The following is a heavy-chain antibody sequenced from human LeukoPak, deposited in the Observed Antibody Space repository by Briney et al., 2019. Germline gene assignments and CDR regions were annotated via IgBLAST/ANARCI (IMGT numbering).Heavy chain of an antibody. Sequence: GGSLRLSCAASAFTFISYSMNSVRQAAGKGLEWVSYIRRSSSTKNYADSVKGRFTISRDNANNSLYLQMNSLGAEDTAVYYCARDHSDYHDSGGYSGDLDYWGQGTLVTVSS. D-gene: IGHD3-10*01. J-gene: IGHJ4*02. CDR1: AFTFISYS. V-gene: IGHV3-48*01. CDR3: ARDHSDYHDSGGYSGDLDY. CDR2: IRRSSSTK.